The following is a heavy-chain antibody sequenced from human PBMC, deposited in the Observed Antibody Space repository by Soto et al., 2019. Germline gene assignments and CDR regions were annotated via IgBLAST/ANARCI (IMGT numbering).Heavy chain of an antibody. Sequence: SETLSLTCTVSGGSISSGGYYWSWIRQHPGKGLEWIGYIYYSGSTYYNPSLKSRVTISVDTSKNQFSLKLSSVTAADTAVYYCARAEPSSRYTNFDYWGQGTLVTVSS. CDR1: GGSISSGGYY. CDR2: IYYSGST. D-gene: IGHD6-13*01. CDR3: ARAEPSSRYTNFDY. V-gene: IGHV4-31*03. J-gene: IGHJ4*02.